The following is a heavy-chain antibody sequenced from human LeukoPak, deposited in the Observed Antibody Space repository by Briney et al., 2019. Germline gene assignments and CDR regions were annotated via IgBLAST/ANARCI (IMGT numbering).Heavy chain of an antibody. CDR1: GGSFSGYY. Sequence: RPSETLSLTCAVYGGSFSGYYWSWIRQPPGKGLEWIGEINHSGSTNYNPSLKSRVTISVDTSKNQFSLKLSSVTAADTAVYYCARAGWAIVATSFDYWGQGTLVTVSS. CDR3: ARAGWAIVATSFDY. J-gene: IGHJ4*02. V-gene: IGHV4-34*01. D-gene: IGHD5-12*01. CDR2: INHSGST.